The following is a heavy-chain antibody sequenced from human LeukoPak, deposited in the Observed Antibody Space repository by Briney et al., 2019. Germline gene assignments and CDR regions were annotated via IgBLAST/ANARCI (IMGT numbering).Heavy chain of an antibody. CDR1: GFTFSSYA. D-gene: IGHD5-18*01. J-gene: IGHJ4*02. V-gene: IGHV3-30*04. CDR3: AREEVDTAAIDY. Sequence: GRSLRLSCAASGFTFSSYAMHWVRQAPGKGLEWVAVISYDGSNKYYADSVKSRFTISRDNSKNTLYLQMNSLRAEDTAVYYCAREEVDTAAIDYWGQGTLVTVSS. CDR2: ISYDGSNK.